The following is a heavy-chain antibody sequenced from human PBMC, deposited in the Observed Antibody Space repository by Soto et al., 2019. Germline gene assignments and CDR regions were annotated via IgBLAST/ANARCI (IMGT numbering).Heavy chain of an antibody. Sequence: SGPTLANPTQPLTLTCTFSGFSLSTDYGGVGWIRQPPGKALDWLAVIYLDDDKRYSPSLKSRLTITKDTSKNQVLLTMTNMDPVDTATYFCARSKYSISSFDYWGQGALVTVSS. J-gene: IGHJ4*02. CDR2: IYLDDDK. D-gene: IGHD6-6*01. CDR3: ARSKYSISSFDY. CDR1: GFSLSTDYGG. V-gene: IGHV2-5*02.